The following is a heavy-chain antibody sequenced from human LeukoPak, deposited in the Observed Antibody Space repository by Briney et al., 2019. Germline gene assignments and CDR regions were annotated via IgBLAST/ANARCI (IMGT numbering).Heavy chain of an antibody. CDR1: AGSCSGYY. V-gene: IGHV4-34*01. CDR3: ARDQTMVRGVMSFDY. Sequence: PSETLSLNCAVYAGSCSGYYWSWIRQPPGQGLKWIGEINHSGSTNYNPSLKSRVTISVDTSKNQFSLKLSFATAADTAVYYCARDQTMVRGVMSFDYWGQGTLVTVSS. J-gene: IGHJ4*02. D-gene: IGHD3-10*01. CDR2: INHSGST.